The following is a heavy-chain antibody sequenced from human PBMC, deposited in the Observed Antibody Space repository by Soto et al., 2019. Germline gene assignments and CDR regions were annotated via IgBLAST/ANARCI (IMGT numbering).Heavy chain of an antibody. Sequence: EVQLVESGGGLVQPGGSLRLSCAAFGITFSSYSMNWVRQAPGKGLEWVSYISSSSSTIYYADSVKGRFTISRDNAKNSLYLQMNSLRAEDTAVYYCAREGGDLNWFDPWGQGTLATVSS. D-gene: IGHD4-17*01. CDR2: ISSSSSTI. J-gene: IGHJ5*02. CDR1: GITFSSYS. CDR3: AREGGDLNWFDP. V-gene: IGHV3-48*01.